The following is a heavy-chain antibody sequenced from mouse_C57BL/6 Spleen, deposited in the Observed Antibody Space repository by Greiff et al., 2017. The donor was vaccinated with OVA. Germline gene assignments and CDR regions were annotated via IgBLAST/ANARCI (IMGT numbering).Heavy chain of an antibody. CDR2: FYPGSGSI. D-gene: IGHD1-1*01. CDR3: ARHEDRGAGYYYGSSSAWFAY. CDR1: GYTFTEYT. V-gene: IGHV1-62-2*01. J-gene: IGHJ3*01. Sequence: QVQLKESGAELVKPGASVKLSCKASGYTFTEYTIHWVKQRSGQGLEWIGWFYPGSGSIKYNEKFKDKATLTADKSSSTVYMELSRLTSEDSAVYFCARHEDRGAGYYYGSSSAWFAYWGQGTLVTVSA.